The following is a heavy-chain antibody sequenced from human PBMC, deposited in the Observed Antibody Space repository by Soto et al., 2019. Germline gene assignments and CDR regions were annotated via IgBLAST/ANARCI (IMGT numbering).Heavy chain of an antibody. V-gene: IGHV3-33*01. Sequence: QVQLVESGGGVVQPGRSLRLSCAASGFTFSSYGMHWVRQAPGKGLEWVAVIWYDGSNKYYADSVKGRFTISRDNSKXXXXXXXXXXXXXXXXXXXXXXXXXYFDYWGQGTLVTVSS. J-gene: IGHJ4*02. CDR1: GFTFSSYG. CDR2: IWYDGSNK. CDR3: XXXXXYFDY.